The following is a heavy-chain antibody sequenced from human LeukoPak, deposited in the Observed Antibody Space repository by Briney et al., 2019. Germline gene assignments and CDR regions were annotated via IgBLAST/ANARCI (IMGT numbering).Heavy chain of an antibody. D-gene: IGHD2-8*01. J-gene: IGHJ4*02. CDR2: IKSKNDGGIR. V-gene: IGHV3-15*01. CDR1: GFTFNNAW. CDR3: STDVPNGVEGY. Sequence: PGGSLRLSCAASGFTFNNAWMSWVRQAPGKGLEWVGRIKSKNDGGIRDYAAPVKGRFTISRDDSKNTLYLQMNSLKTEDTAVYFCSTDVPNGVEGYWGQGTLVTVYS.